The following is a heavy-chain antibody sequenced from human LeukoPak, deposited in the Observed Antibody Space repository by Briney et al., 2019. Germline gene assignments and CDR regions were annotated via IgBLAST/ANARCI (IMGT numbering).Heavy chain of an antibody. D-gene: IGHD5-12*01. V-gene: IGHV1-24*01. Sequence: ASVKVSCKVSGYTLTELSMHWVRQAPGKGLEWMGGFDPEDGETIYAQKFQGRVTMTEDTSTDTAYMELSSLRSEDTAVYYRAAAFKSGYAPRFDYWGQGTLVTVSS. J-gene: IGHJ4*02. CDR3: AAAFKSGYAPRFDY. CDR1: GYTLTELS. CDR2: FDPEDGET.